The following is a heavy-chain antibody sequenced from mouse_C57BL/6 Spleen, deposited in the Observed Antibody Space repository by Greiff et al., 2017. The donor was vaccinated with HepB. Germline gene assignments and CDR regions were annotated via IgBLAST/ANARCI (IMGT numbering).Heavy chain of an antibody. CDR1: GYTFTSYG. CDR2: IYPRSGNT. J-gene: IGHJ2*01. CDR3: AREDDYDERGFDY. Sequence: QVQLQQSGAELARPGASVKLSCKASGYTFTSYGISWVKQRTGQGLEWIGEIYPRSGNTYYNEKFKGKATLTADKSSSTAYMELRSLTSEDSAVYVCAREDDYDERGFDYWGQGTTRTVSS. V-gene: IGHV1-81*01. D-gene: IGHD2-4*01.